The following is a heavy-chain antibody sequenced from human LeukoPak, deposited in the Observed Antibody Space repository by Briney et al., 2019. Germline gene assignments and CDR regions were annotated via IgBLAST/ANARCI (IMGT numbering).Heavy chain of an antibody. Sequence: PGGSLRLSCAASGFTFSSYSMNWVRQAPGKGLEWVSSISSSSSYIYYADSVKGRFTISRDNAKNSLYLQMNSLRAEDTAVYYCASDVYVAAGTANYLLINWGQGTLVTVSS. J-gene: IGHJ4*02. V-gene: IGHV3-21*01. CDR3: ASDVYVAAGTANYLLIN. D-gene: IGHD6-13*01. CDR1: GFTFSSYS. CDR2: ISSSSSYI.